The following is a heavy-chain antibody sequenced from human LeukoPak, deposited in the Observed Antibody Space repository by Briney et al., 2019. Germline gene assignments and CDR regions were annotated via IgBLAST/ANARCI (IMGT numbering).Heavy chain of an antibody. CDR2: IIPIFGTA. J-gene: IGHJ4*02. CDR3: ASWRYYDSSGYQKEFDY. V-gene: IGHV1-69*13. CDR1: GYTFTSYA. D-gene: IGHD3-22*01. Sequence: SVKVSCKASGYTFTSYAISWVRQAPGQGLEWMGGIIPIFGTANYAQKFQGRVTITADESTSTAYMELSSLRSEDTAVYYCASWRYYDSSGYQKEFDYWGQGTLVTVSS.